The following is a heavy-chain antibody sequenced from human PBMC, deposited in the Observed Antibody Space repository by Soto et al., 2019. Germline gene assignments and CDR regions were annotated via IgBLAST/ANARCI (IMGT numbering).Heavy chain of an antibody. CDR3: VRGVPAAE. CDR1: GFTFSSYS. Sequence: EVQLVESGGGLVQPGGSLRLSCAASGFTFSSYSMNWVRQAPRKGLEWVSYISSSSTTEYYADSVKGRFTISRDNAQNSLYLQMNTLRAEDTAVYYCVRGVPAAEWGQGTLVTVSS. CDR2: ISSSSTTE. J-gene: IGHJ4*02. D-gene: IGHD2-2*01. V-gene: IGHV3-48*04.